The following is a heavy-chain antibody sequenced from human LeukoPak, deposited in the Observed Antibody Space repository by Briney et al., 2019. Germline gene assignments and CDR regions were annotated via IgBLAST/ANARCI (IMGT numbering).Heavy chain of an antibody. CDR3: ARGPSPESY. Sequence: ASVRVSCKASGGTFSSYAINWVRQATGQGLEWMGWMNPNSGNTGYAQKFQGRVTITRNTSISTAYMELSSLRSEDTAVYYCARGPSPESYWGQGTLVTVSS. CDR2: MNPNSGNT. V-gene: IGHV1-8*03. CDR1: GGTFSSYA. J-gene: IGHJ4*02.